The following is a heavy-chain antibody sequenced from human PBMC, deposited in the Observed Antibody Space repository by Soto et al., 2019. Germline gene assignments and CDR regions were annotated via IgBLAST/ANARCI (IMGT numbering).Heavy chain of an antibody. CDR1: GYTFTSYG. D-gene: IGHD5-18*01. J-gene: IGHJ6*02. CDR3: ARDLGLWEYYCYYGMDV. Sequence: GASVKVSCKASGYTFTSYGISWVRQAPGQGLEWMGWISAYNGNTNYAQKLQGRVTMTTDTSTSTAYMELRSLRSDDTAVYYCARDLGLWEYYCYYGMDVWGQGTTVTVSS. V-gene: IGHV1-18*01. CDR2: ISAYNGNT.